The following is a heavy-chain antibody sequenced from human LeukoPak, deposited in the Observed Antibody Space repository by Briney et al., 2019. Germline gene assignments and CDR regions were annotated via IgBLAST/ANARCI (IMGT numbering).Heavy chain of an antibody. Sequence: PGGSLRLSCAASGFIFSSYWMSWVRQAPGKGLEWVANIKQDGSEKYYVDSVKGRFTISRDNSKNTLYLQMNSLRAEDTAVYYCAKEPAFQAVAGTRYFQHWGQGTLVTVSS. CDR2: IKQDGSEK. J-gene: IGHJ1*01. V-gene: IGHV3-7*03. CDR1: GFIFSSYW. D-gene: IGHD6-19*01. CDR3: AKEPAFQAVAGTRYFQH.